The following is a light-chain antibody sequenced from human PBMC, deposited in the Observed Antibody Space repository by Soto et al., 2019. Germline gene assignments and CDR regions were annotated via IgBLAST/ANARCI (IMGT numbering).Light chain of an antibody. CDR3: QQYDHWPPFT. CDR2: AAS. CDR1: QSISTN. J-gene: IGKJ3*01. Sequence: VMTQSPATLSVSPGERATLSCRASQSISTNLAWYQQRPGQAPRLLIYAASTRATGVPARFSGSGSGTEFTLPISSRQSEDFVGYHCQQYDHWPPFTFGPGTKVDIK. V-gene: IGKV3-15*01.